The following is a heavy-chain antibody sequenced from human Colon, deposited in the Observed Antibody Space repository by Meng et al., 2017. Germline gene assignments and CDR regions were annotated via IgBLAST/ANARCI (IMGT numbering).Heavy chain of an antibody. CDR1: GFTFSDYY. D-gene: IGHD4-23*01. J-gene: IGHJ4*02. V-gene: IGHV3-11*01. Sequence: QVQAVDAGGTLVKPGGALRLSCAASGFTFSDYYMSWIRQAPGKGLEWLAYISNGGYVFYFADSVKGRFTVSRDNSKNTLHLEMNNLRAEDTALYYCAKDEFGSNSQFDYWGQGTLVTVSS. CDR2: ISNGGYVF. CDR3: AKDEFGSNSQFDY.